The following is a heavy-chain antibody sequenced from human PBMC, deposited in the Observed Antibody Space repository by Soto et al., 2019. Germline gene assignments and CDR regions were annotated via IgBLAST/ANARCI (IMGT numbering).Heavy chain of an antibody. V-gene: IGHV3-21*06. CDR1: GFTFSSCT. D-gene: IGHD2-15*01. Sequence: EVHLVESGGGLVKPGGSLRLSCAVSGFTFSSCTMNWVRQAPGKGLEWVSSISPSRGHIYYADSVKGRFTISRNKAKNSLFLQMNSLRGEDTAVYDCSGCSGGACHKNYGMDVWGQGTTVTVSS. CDR2: ISPSRGHI. J-gene: IGHJ6*02. CDR3: SGCSGGACHKNYGMDV.